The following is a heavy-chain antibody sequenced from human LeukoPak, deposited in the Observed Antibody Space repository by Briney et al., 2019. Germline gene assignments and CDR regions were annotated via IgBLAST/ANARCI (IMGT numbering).Heavy chain of an antibody. CDR2: IYSGGST. Sequence: GGSLRLSCAASGFTFSNYAMHWVRQAPGKGLEWVSVIYSGGSTYYADSVKGRFTISRDNSKNTLYLQMNSLRAEDTAVYYCARGYGGNAYYFDYWGQGSLVTVSS. V-gene: IGHV3-53*01. CDR3: ARGYGGNAYYFDY. J-gene: IGHJ4*02. CDR1: GFTFSNYA. D-gene: IGHD4-23*01.